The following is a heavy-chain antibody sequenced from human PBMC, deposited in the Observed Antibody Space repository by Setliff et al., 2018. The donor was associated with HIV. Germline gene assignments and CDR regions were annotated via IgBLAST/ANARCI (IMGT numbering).Heavy chain of an antibody. D-gene: IGHD1-1*01. CDR1: GFTFSDYY. Sequence: GGSLRLSCTAYGFTFSDYYMSWIRQAPGKGLECVANIWYDGSKKYYADSVKGRFTISRDNSENTLYLEMNNLRAEDTAVYYCARQLSNSLECWGQGTPVTVSS. CDR3: ARQLSNSLEC. V-gene: IGHV3-33*08. CDR2: IWYDGSKK. J-gene: IGHJ4*02.